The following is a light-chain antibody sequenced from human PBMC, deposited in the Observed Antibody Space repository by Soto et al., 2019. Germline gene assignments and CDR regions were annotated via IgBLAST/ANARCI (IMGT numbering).Light chain of an antibody. CDR2: KAS. CDR1: QSISSW. Sequence: IHMTQSPSTLSASVGDRVTITCRASQSISSWLAWYQQKPGKAPKLLIYKASSLESGVPSRFSGSGSGTDFTLTISSLEPEDFAVYYCQQRSNWPITFGQGTRLEIK. V-gene: IGKV1-5*03. CDR3: QQRSNWPIT. J-gene: IGKJ5*01.